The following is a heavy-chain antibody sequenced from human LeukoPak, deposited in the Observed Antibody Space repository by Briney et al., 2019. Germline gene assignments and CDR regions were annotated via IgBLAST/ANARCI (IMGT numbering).Heavy chain of an antibody. CDR3: ARDRLVRATDY. J-gene: IGHJ4*02. CDR2: ISSSSSYI. Sequence: GGTLRLSCAASGFTFSSYSMNWVRQAPGKGLEWVSSISSSSSYIYYADSVKGRFTISRDNAENSLYLQMNSLRAEDTAVYYCARDRLVRATDYWGQGTLVTVSA. CDR1: GFTFSSYS. V-gene: IGHV3-21*01. D-gene: IGHD1-26*01.